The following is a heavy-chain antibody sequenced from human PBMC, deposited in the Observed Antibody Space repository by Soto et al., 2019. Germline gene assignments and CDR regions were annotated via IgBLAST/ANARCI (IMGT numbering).Heavy chain of an antibody. CDR2: INPNSGGT. V-gene: IGHV1-2*04. Sequence: ASVKVSCKASGYTFTGYYMHWVRQAPGQGLEWMGWINPNSGGTNYAQKFQGWVTMTRDTPISTAYMELSRLRSDDTAVYYCARVLYYGSGSYAFDIWGQGTMVTVSS. D-gene: IGHD3-10*01. J-gene: IGHJ3*02. CDR1: GYTFTGYY. CDR3: ARVLYYGSGSYAFDI.